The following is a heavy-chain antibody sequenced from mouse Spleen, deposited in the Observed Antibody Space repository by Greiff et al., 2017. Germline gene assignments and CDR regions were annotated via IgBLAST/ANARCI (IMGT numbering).Heavy chain of an antibody. CDR2: IDPETGGT. J-gene: IGHJ4*01. V-gene: IGHV1-15*01. D-gene: IGHD2-10*01. Sequence: QVQLKESGAELVRPGASVTLSCKASGYTFTDYEMHWVKQTPVHGLEWIGAIDPETGGTAYNQKFKGKAILTADKSSSTAYMELRSLTSEDSAVYYCTRPTMVERRGAMDYWGQGTSVTVSS. CDR3: TRPTMVERRGAMDY. CDR1: GYTFTDYE.